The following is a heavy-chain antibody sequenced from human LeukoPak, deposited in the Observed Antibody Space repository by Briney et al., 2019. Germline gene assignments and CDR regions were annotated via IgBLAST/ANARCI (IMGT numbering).Heavy chain of an antibody. CDR3: ARFLGGDIVVVPGVDESYYYYYMDV. V-gene: IGHV1-2*02. CDR1: GYTFTGYY. J-gene: IGHJ6*03. CDR2: INPNSGGT. D-gene: IGHD2-2*01. Sequence: GASVKVSCKASGYTFTGYYMHWVRQAPGQGLEWMGWINPNSGGTNYAQKFQGRVTMTRDTSISTAYMELSRLRSDDTAVYYCARFLGGDIVVVPGVDESYYYYYMDVWGKGTTVTVSS.